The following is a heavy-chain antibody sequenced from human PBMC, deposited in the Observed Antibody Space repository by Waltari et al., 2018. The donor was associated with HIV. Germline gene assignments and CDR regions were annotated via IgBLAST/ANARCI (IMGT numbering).Heavy chain of an antibody. Sequence: EVQLVESGGGLVQPGGSLRLSCAGSGFSFRGYWMHWVRQAPGKGLVWVSRINSDVSRTNYADSVKGRFTISRDNAKNTVYLQMNSLRADDTAVYFCAREGATSGSYFFDYWGQGTLVTVSS. J-gene: IGHJ4*02. D-gene: IGHD1-26*01. V-gene: IGHV3-74*01. CDR3: AREGATSGSYFFDY. CDR1: GFSFRGYW. CDR2: INSDVSRT.